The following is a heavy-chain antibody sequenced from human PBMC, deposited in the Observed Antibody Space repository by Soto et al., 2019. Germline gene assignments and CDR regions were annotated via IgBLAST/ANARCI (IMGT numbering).Heavy chain of an antibody. J-gene: IGHJ3*02. CDR3: ARYRMGHFGLPDGGFDI. CDR2: VYYNGDT. CDR1: GDSVTSTFDC. Sequence: SETLSLTCTVSGDSVTSTFDCWSWIRQPPGKGLEWIGYVYYNGDTNHNPSLRDRVTLSIDTSKNQFSLTLKSATAADTALYFCARYRMGHFGLPDGGFDIWGQGTMVTV. V-gene: IGHV4-61*01. D-gene: IGHD2-8*02.